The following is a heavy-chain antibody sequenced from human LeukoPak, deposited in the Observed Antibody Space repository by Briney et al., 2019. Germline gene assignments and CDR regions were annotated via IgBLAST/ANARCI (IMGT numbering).Heavy chain of an antibody. V-gene: IGHV2-5*02. J-gene: IGHJ4*02. CDR1: GFSLSTSGVG. Sequence: ESGPTLVKPTQTLTLTCTFSGFSLSTSGVGVGWIRQPPGKALEWLALIYWDDDKRYSPSLKSRLTITKDTSKNQVVLTMTNMDPVDTATYYCAHTPITMIVDCHYFDYWGQGTLVTVSS. D-gene: IGHD3-22*01. CDR2: IYWDDDK. CDR3: AHTPITMIVDCHYFDY.